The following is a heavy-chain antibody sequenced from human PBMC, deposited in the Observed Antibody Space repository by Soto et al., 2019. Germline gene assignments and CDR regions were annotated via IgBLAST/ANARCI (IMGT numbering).Heavy chain of an antibody. D-gene: IGHD3-22*01. CDR1: GFTFSNYW. V-gene: IGHV3-7*05. CDR3: ARDLKDYYDGSGYFYSAEYFQH. J-gene: IGHJ1*01. CDR2: IKQDGSEK. Sequence: GGSLRLSCAASGFTFSNYWMSWVRQAPGKGLEWVASIKQDGSEKYYVDSVKGRFTISRDNARNSLYLQMNSLRAEDTAVYYCARDLKDYYDGSGYFYSAEYFQHWGQGTLVTVSS.